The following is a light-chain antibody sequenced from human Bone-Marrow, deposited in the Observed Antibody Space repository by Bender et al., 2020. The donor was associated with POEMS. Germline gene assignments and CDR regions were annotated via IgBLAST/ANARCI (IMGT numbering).Light chain of an antibody. CDR2: DVN. V-gene: IGLV2-14*01. J-gene: IGLJ1*01. CDR3: SSFAGGPYV. Sequence: QSALTQPASVSGSPGQAVNNSWTGAPDGFGGGNYVSWDQQFPGETPQIIIYDVNSRPSGVSNRFSGSKSANTASLTISGLRAEDEADYYCSSFAGGPYVFGTGT. CDR1: PDGFGGGNY.